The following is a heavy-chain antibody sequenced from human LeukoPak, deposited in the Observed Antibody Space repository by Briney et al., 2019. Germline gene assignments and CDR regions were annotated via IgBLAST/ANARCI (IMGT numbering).Heavy chain of an antibody. J-gene: IGHJ4*02. CDR1: GFTFSSYV. V-gene: IGHV3-23*01. Sequence: GGTLRLSCAASGFTFSSYVISWVRQAPGKGLEWVSAISGSGGSTYYADSVKGRFTISRDNSKNTLYLQMNSLRAEDTAVYYCAKTHYYDSSGYYLDYWGQGTLVTVSS. CDR2: ISGSGGST. CDR3: AKTHYYDSSGYYLDY. D-gene: IGHD3-22*01.